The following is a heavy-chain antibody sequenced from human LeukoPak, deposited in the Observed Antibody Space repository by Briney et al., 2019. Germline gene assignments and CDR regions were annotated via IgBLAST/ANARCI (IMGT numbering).Heavy chain of an antibody. CDR2: ISWDGGST. V-gene: IGHV3-43*01. J-gene: IGHJ4*02. Sequence: GGSLRLSCAASGFTFDDYTMHWVRQAPGKGLEWVSLISWDGGSTYYADSVKGRFTISRDNSKNSLYLQMNSLRTEDTALYYCAKSPPFGEFPFDDWGQGTLVTVSS. CDR1: GFTFDDYT. D-gene: IGHD3-10*01. CDR3: AKSPPFGEFPFDD.